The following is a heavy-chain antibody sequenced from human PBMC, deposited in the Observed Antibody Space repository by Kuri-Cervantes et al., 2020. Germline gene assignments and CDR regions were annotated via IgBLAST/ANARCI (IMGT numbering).Heavy chain of an antibody. CDR2: ISSSSSYI. J-gene: IGHJ4*02. Sequence: GGSLRLSCAASGFTFSSYSMNWVRQAPGKGLEWVSSISSSSSYIYYADSVKGRFTISRDNAKNSLYLQMNSLRAEDTAVYYCAKDKGSRGYDSIDYWGQGTLVTVSS. CDR3: AKDKGSRGYDSIDY. V-gene: IGHV3-21*01. CDR1: GFTFSSYS. D-gene: IGHD5-12*01.